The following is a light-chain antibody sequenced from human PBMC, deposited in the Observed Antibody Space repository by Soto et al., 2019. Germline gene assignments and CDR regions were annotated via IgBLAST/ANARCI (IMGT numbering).Light chain of an antibody. CDR2: TAS. V-gene: IGKV1-39*01. CDR1: QNISNF. CDR3: QQSYNAPA. Sequence: DIQMTQSPSSLSASVGDRVTITCRASQNISNFLNWYQQKPGKAPNLLIYTASSLQSGVPSSFSGSGSGTEFTLTISSLQPEDFATYFCQQSYNAPAFGQGTKLEI. J-gene: IGKJ2*01.